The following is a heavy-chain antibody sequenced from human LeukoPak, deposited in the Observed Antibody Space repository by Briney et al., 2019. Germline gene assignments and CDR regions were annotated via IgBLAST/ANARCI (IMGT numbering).Heavy chain of an antibody. CDR2: ISYDGSNK. J-gene: IGHJ4*02. D-gene: IGHD4-17*01. V-gene: IGHV3-30*18. CDR3: ANGRNYGDAQGD. Sequence: QAGGSLRLSCAASGFTFSSYGMHWVRQAPGKGLEWVAVISYDGSNKYYADSVKGRFTISRDNSKNTLYLQMNSLRAEDTAVYYCANGRNYGDAQGDWGQGTLVTVSS. CDR1: GFTFSSYG.